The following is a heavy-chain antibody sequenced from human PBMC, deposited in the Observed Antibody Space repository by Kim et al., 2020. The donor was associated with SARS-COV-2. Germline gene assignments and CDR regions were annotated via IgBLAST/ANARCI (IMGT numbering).Heavy chain of an antibody. CDR3: ASGGYTYDYYFDY. CDR2: IYLSGST. V-gene: IGHV4-38-2*02. Sequence: SETLSLTCTVFGSSISSGFFWGWTRQPPGKGLEWIGSIYLSGSTYYNPSLESRVTMSVDTSKNQFSLKLSSVTAADTAVYYWASGGYTYDYYFDYWGQGTLVIVSS. J-gene: IGHJ4*02. D-gene: IGHD5-18*01. CDR1: GSSISSGFF.